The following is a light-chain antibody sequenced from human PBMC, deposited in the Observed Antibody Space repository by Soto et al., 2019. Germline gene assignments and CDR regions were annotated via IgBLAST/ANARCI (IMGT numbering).Light chain of an antibody. Sequence: QSVLTQPPSASGTPGQRVAISCSGSSSNIGDNTVNWYQQLPGTAPKLLIYYDNQRPSGVPDRFSGSKSCTSASLAISGLQSEDEADCYCAAWDDSLSGVVFGGGTKLTVL. CDR2: YDN. CDR1: SSNIGDNT. V-gene: IGLV1-44*01. CDR3: AAWDDSLSGVV. J-gene: IGLJ2*01.